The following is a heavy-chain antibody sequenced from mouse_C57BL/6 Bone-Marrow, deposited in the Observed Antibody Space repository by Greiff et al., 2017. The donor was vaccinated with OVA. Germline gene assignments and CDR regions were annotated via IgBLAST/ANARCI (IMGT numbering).Heavy chain of an antibody. J-gene: IGHJ1*03. D-gene: IGHD1-3*01. V-gene: IGHV1-69*01. Sequence: QVQLKQPGAELVMPGASVKLSCKASGYTFTSYWMHWVKQRPGQGLEWIGEIDPSDSDTNYNQKFKGKSTLTVDKSSSTAYMQLSSLTSEDSEVYDCARSESNWYFDVWGTGTTVTVSS. CDR3: ARSESNWYFDV. CDR2: IDPSDSDT. CDR1: GYTFTSYW.